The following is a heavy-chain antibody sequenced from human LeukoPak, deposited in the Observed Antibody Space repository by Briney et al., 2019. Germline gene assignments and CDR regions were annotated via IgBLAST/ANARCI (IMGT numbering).Heavy chain of an antibody. J-gene: IGHJ4*02. D-gene: IGHD6-13*01. V-gene: IGHV3-9*03. CDR3: ATFTAAEDY. CDR2: ISWNSGSI. Sequence: RSGGSLRLSCAASGFTFDDYAMHWVRRAPGKGLEWVSGISWNSGSIGYADSVKGRFTISRDNAKNSLYLQMNSLRAEDVALYYCATFTAAEDYWGQGTLVTVSS. CDR1: GFTFDDYA.